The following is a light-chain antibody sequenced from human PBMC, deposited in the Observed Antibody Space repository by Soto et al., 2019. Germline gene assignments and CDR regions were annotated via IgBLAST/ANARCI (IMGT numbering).Light chain of an antibody. CDR2: GAS. CDR1: QSVSSRF. Sequence: QLPGTLPISEEESTRPSCRVSQSVSSRFLAWYQQKPGQAPRLLMYGASSRATGIPARFSGTGSGTDFTLTISRLEPEDFAVYYCQQYGSPPYTFGLGTKVDIK. V-gene: IGKV3-20*01. CDR3: QQYGSPPYT. J-gene: IGKJ2*01.